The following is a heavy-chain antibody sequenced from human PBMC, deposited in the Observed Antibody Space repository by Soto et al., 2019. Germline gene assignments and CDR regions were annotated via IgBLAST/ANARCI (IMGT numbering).Heavy chain of an antibody. J-gene: IGHJ4*02. CDR3: VKSGGTWIQLRDSRDYFDC. CDR2: ISGNGGST. D-gene: IGHD5-18*01. CDR1: GFTFSSYG. Sequence: GGSLRLSCSASGFTFSSYGMHWVRQAPGKGLQYVSAISGNGGSTYYADSVKGRFTISRDNSKNTLYVQMSSLRAEDTAVYYCVKSGGTWIQLRDSRDYFDCWGQGTLVTVSS. V-gene: IGHV3-64*05.